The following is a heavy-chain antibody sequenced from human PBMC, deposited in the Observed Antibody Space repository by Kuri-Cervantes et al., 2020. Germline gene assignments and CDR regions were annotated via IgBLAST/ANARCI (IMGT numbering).Heavy chain of an antibody. J-gene: IGHJ4*02. D-gene: IGHD3-16*02. CDR1: GFTFSSYA. Sequence: GGSLRLSCAASGFTFSSYAMHWVRQAPGKGLEWVAVISYDGSNKYYADSVKGRFTISADKSISTAYLQWSSLKASDTAMYYCARGRTYYDYVWGSYRYHYFDYWGQGTLVTVSS. V-gene: IGHV3-30-3*01. CDR2: ISYDGSNK. CDR3: ARGRTYYDYVWGSYRYHYFDY.